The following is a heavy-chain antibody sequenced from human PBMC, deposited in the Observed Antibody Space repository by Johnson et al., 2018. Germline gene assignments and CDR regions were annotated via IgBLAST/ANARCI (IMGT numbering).Heavy chain of an antibody. CDR2: INHSGST. Sequence: QVQLQQWGAGLLKPSETLSLTCAVYGGSFSGYYWSWIRQPPGKGLEWLGEINHSGSTNYNPSLKSRFTKSVDTSKNQFSLKLSSVTAADTAVYYCARGGDYVSYYYYYMDVWGKGTTVTVSS. J-gene: IGHJ6*03. CDR3: ARGGDYVSYYYYYMDV. V-gene: IGHV4-34*01. D-gene: IGHD4-17*01. CDR1: GGSFSGYY.